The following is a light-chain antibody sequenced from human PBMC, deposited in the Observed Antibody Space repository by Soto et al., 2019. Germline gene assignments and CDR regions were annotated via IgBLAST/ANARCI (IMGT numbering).Light chain of an antibody. J-gene: IGKJ1*01. CDR1: QSVSNNY. CDR2: GAS. V-gene: IGKV3-20*01. Sequence: EIVLTQSPGTLSLSPGERATLSCRASQSVSNNYLAWYQQKPAQAPRLLIYGASNRATGIPDRFSGSGSGTDFTLTISRLEPEDFAVYYCQQYGSSGTFGQGTKGDNK. CDR3: QQYGSSGT.